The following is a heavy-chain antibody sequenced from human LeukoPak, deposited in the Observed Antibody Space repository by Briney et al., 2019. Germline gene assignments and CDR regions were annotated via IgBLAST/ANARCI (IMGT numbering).Heavy chain of an antibody. CDR3: AKDQRWDSHHYLES. CDR2: ISASGGST. J-gene: IGHJ4*02. CDR1: GFTFSSSA. V-gene: IGHV3-23*01. Sequence: PGGSLRLSCAASGFTFSSSAMSWGRQVPGKGRGWGSGISASGGSTYYADSLRGRFTISRDNSKNTLYVHMNSLSDENTAVYYCAKDQRWDSHHYLESWGQGTLVTVSS. D-gene: IGHD1-26*01.